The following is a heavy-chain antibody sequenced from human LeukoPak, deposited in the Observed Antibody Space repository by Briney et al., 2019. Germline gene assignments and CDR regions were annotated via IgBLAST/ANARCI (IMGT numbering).Heavy chain of an antibody. D-gene: IGHD2-15*01. V-gene: IGHV3-48*03. CDR2: ISSSGSTI. CDR1: GFTFSSYE. CDR3: ARAGRKSRGVDIVRKKETVYYYYLDV. J-gene: IGHJ6*03. Sequence: SGGSLRLSCAASGFTFSSYEMNWVRQAPGKGLEWVSYISSSGSTIYYADSVKGRFTISRDNARNSLYLQMNSLRVEDTAVYYCARAGRKSRGVDIVRKKETVYYYYLDVWGKGTTVTVSS.